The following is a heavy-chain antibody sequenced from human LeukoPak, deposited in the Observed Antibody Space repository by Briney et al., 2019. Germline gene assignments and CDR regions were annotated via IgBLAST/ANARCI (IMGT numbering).Heavy chain of an antibody. CDR2: INHSGST. CDR1: GGSFSGYY. Sequence: SETLSLTCAVYGGSFSGYYWSWIRQPPGKGLEWIGEINHSGSTNYNPSLKSRVTISVDTSKNQFSLKLSSVTAADTAVYYCAKGVVPAAMYEGYGMDVWGQGTTVTVSS. V-gene: IGHV4-34*01. J-gene: IGHJ6*02. CDR3: AKGVVPAAMYEGYGMDV. D-gene: IGHD2-2*01.